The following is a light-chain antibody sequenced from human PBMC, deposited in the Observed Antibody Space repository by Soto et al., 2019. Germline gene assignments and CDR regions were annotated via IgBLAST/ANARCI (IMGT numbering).Light chain of an antibody. CDR2: EGS. CDR1: SSYVGSYNL. J-gene: IGLJ2*01. CDR3: CSYAGSDVV. V-gene: IGLV2-23*01. Sequence: QSALTQPASVSGSPGQSITISCTGTSSYVGSYNLVSWYQQHPGKAPKLMIYEGSKRPSGVSNRFSGSKSGNTASLTISGLQAEDEADYYCCSYAGSDVVFGGGTKLTVL.